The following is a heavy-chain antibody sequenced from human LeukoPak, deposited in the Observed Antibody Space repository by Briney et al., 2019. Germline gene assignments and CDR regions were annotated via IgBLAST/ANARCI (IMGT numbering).Heavy chain of an antibody. CDR2: IYYSGST. CDR3: ARHEYSGSYYGLSWFDP. Sequence: SETLSLTCTVSGGSISSGGYYWGWIRQPPGKGLEWIASIYYSGSTYYNPSLKSRVTISVDTSKNQLSLKLSSLTAADTAVYYCARHEYSGSYYGLSWFDPWGQGTLVTVSS. CDR1: GGSISSGGYY. D-gene: IGHD1-26*01. V-gene: IGHV4-39*01. J-gene: IGHJ5*02.